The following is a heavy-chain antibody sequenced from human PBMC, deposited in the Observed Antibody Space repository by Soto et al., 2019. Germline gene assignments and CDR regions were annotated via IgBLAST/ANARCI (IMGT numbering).Heavy chain of an antibody. CDR1: GFTFSSYW. Sequence: GESLKISCAASGFTFSSYWMHWVRQAPGKGLVWVSRINNYGTITTYADSVKGRFTISRDNAKNTLYLQINSLRAEDTAVYYCARDSQHGFDFWGQGTLVTVSS. V-gene: IGHV3-74*01. CDR2: INNYGTIT. CDR3: ARDSQHGFDF. J-gene: IGHJ4*02.